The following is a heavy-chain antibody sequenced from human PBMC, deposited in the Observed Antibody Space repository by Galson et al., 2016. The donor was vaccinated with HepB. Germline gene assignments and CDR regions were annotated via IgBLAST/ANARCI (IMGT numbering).Heavy chain of an antibody. Sequence: SLRLSCAASGFTFSGAVMHWVRQAPGKGPEWVGRIRSKANSYATAYGASVKGRFTISRDDSKNTAYLQMNSLKSEDTAVYYCTFSTYKYVRQDNAFYIWGQGTMATVSS. CDR2: IRSKANSYAT. CDR1: GFTFSGAV. J-gene: IGHJ3*02. D-gene: IGHD3-16*01. CDR3: TFSTYKYVRQDNAFYI. V-gene: IGHV3-73*01.